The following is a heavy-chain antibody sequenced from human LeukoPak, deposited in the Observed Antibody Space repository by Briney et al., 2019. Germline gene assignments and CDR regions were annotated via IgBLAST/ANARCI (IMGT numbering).Heavy chain of an antibody. CDR3: ARVPTYYDFWSCYSTGNWFDP. V-gene: IGHV1-18*01. CDR2: ISAYNGST. CDR1: GYTFTSYG. J-gene: IGHJ5*02. Sequence: ASVKVSCKASGYTFTSYGISWVRQAPGQGLEWMGWISAYNGSTNYAQKLQGRVTMTTDTSTSTAYMELRSLRSDDTAVYYCARVPTYYDFWSCYSTGNWFDPWGQGTLVTVSS. D-gene: IGHD3-3*01.